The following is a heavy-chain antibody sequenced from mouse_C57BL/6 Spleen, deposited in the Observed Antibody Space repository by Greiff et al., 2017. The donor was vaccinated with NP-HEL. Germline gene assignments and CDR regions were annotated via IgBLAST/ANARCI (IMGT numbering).Heavy chain of an antibody. Sequence: DVKLQESGPGLVKPSQSLSLTCSVTGYSITSGYYWNWIRQFPGNKLEWMGYISYDGSNNYNPSLKNRISITRDTSKNQFFLKLNSVTTEDTATYYCARDPIYYGNYDYWGQGTTLTVSS. J-gene: IGHJ2*01. CDR3: ARDPIYYGNYDY. CDR2: ISYDGSN. CDR1: GYSITSGYY. V-gene: IGHV3-6*01. D-gene: IGHD2-1*01.